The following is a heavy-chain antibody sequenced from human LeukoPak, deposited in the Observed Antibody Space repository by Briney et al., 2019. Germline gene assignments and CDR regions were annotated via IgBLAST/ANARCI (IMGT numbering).Heavy chain of an antibody. J-gene: IGHJ4*02. D-gene: IGHD5-18*01. Sequence: SETLSLTCDVSGGSISSGGYSWSWIRQPPGKGLEWIGYIYHSGSTYYNPSLKSRAIISVDRSKNQFSLKLSSATAADTAVYYCARQYSYGYYYFDYWGQGTLVTVSS. CDR1: GGSISSGGYS. CDR2: IYHSGST. CDR3: ARQYSYGYYYFDY. V-gene: IGHV4-30-2*01.